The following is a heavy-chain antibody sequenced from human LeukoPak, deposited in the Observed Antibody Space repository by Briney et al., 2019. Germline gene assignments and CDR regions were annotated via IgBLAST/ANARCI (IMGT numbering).Heavy chain of an antibody. J-gene: IGHJ5*02. CDR2: INWNGGST. V-gene: IGHV3-20*04. CDR1: GFTFDDYG. Sequence: GGSLRLSCAASGFTFDDYGMSWVRQAPGKGLEWVSGINWNGGSTGYADSMKGRFTISRDNAKNSLYLQMNSLRAEDTALYYCARDLVAVAGTLRFDPWGQGTLVTVSS. CDR3: ARDLVAVAGTLRFDP. D-gene: IGHD6-19*01.